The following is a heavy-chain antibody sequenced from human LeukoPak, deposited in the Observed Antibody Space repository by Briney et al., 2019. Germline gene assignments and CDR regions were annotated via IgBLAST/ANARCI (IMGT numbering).Heavy chain of an antibody. CDR3: AKAGGIVVPASN. D-gene: IGHD2-2*01. J-gene: IGHJ4*02. Sequence: GGSLRLSCVASGFTISSDAMTWVRQAPGKGLEWVSASSGSNTLYTDSVRGRFTISRDNSKNTLYLQMNSLRAEDTAVYYCAKAGGIVVPASNWGQGTLVTVSS. CDR2: SSGSNT. V-gene: IGHV3-23*01. CDR1: GFTISSDA.